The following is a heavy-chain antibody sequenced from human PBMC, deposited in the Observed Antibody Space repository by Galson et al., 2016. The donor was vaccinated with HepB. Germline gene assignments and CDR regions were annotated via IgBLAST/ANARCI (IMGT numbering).Heavy chain of an antibody. D-gene: IGHD2-21*02. J-gene: IGHJ3*01. V-gene: IGHV4-34*01. CDR1: GDSFRGYY. CDR2: INHTGTT. Sequence: SETLSLTCAVHGDSFRGYYWTWIRQPPEQGLEWIGEINHTGTTRINPSLASRVSISVERSKNQVSLKLTSVTVADTAMYYCARTRRGPYVVVTAPRMRDAFDFWSGGTMVTVS. CDR3: ARTRRGPYVVVTAPRMRDAFDF.